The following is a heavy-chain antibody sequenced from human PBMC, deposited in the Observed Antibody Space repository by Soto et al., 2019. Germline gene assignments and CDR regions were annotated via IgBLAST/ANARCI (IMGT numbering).Heavy chain of an antibody. CDR2: ISVYNGNT. V-gene: IGHV1-18*04. J-gene: IGHJ6*02. Sequence: ASVKVSCKASGYTFSSYGIMWVRQAPGQGLEWMGWISVYNGNTNYAQKFQGRVTITADESTSTAYMELSSLRSEDTAVYYCARDLSHYGVPYYYYGMDVWGQGTTVTVSS. CDR1: GYTFSSYG. CDR3: ARDLSHYGVPYYYYGMDV. D-gene: IGHD4-17*01.